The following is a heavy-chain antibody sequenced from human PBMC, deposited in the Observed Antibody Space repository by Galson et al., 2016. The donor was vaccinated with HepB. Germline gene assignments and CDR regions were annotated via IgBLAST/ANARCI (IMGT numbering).Heavy chain of an antibody. CDR1: GFTFSSYT. V-gene: IGHV3-48*03. CDR2: ISSSGTTI. Sequence: SLRLSCAASGFTFSSYTMNWVRQAPGKGLEWVSYISSSGTTIYYADSVKGRFTISRDNAKNSLYLQMNSLRAEDTVVYYCAREPVRLDDLLTGPPKNPDYWGQGTLVTVSS. J-gene: IGHJ4*02. CDR3: AREPVRLDDLLTGPPKNPDY. D-gene: IGHD3-9*01.